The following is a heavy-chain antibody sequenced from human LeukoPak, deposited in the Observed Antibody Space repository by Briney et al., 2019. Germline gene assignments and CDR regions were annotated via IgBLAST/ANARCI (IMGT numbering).Heavy chain of an antibody. J-gene: IGHJ4*02. CDR1: GGSISSGSYY. CDR3: AGGSYYLRNQD. D-gene: IGHD1-14*01. Sequence: PSQTLSLTCTVSGGSISSGSYYWSWIRQPAGKGLEWIGRIYTSGSTNYNPSLKSRVTISVDTSKNQFSLKLSSVTAVDTAVYYCAGGSYYLRNQDWGQGTLVTVSS. CDR2: IYTSGST. V-gene: IGHV4-61*02.